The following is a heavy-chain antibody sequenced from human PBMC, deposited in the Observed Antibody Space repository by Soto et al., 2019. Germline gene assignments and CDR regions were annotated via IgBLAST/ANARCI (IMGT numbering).Heavy chain of an antibody. J-gene: IGHJ4*02. CDR2: ISYDGNNK. V-gene: IGHV3-30*09. D-gene: IGHD2-2*01. CDR1: GFTFSPYA. Sequence: QVQLVESGGGVVQPGRSLRLSCAASGFTFSPYAMHWVRQAPGKGLEWVAVISYDGNNKNYADSVKGRLAISRDNSRNTLYLQMNSLRAEDTAVYYCARARLDTPALYYWGQGTLVTVSS. CDR3: ARARLDTPALYY.